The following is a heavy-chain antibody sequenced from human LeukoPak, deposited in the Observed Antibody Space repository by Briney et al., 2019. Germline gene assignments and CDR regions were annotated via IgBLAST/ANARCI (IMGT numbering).Heavy chain of an antibody. CDR2: IYHSGST. D-gene: IGHD3-22*01. V-gene: IGHV4-4*02. CDR1: GGSISSSDW. CDR3: ARDYHDSSLDY. J-gene: IGHJ4*02. Sequence: SETLSLTCAVSGGSISSSDWWSWVRQPPGKGLEWIGEIYHSGSTNYNPSLKSRVTISVDRSKNQFSLKLSSVTAADTAVYYCARDYHDSSLDYWGQGTLVTVSS.